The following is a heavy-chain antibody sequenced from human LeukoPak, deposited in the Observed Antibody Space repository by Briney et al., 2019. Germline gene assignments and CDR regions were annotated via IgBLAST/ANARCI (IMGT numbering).Heavy chain of an antibody. CDR2: ISGNGYP. CDR3: LWFGSGGFDY. J-gene: IGHJ4*02. V-gene: IGHV3-23*01. CDR1: GFTLSSYA. D-gene: IGHD3-10*01. Sequence: PGGSLRLSCAASGFTLSSYAMNWVRQAPGKGLEWVSAISGNGYPYYADSVKGRFTISRDNSKNTLYLQMNSLRAEDTAVYYCLWFGSGGFDYWGQGTLVTVSS.